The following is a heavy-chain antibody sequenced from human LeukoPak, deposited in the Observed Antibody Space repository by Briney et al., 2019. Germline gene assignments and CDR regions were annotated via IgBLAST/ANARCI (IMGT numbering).Heavy chain of an antibody. CDR3: AREDRYCSGGSCYS. Sequence: PSETLSLTCSVSGGSISSSNYYWSWIRQPGGKGLEWIGRIYTSGSTNYNPSLKSRVIISVDTSKNQFSLKLNSVTAADTAVYYCAREDRYCSGGSCYSWGQGTLVTVSS. D-gene: IGHD2-15*01. V-gene: IGHV4-61*02. CDR2: IYTSGST. CDR1: GGSISSSNYY. J-gene: IGHJ4*02.